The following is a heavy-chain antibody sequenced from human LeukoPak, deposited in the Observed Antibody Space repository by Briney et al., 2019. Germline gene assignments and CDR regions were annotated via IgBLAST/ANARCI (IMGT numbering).Heavy chain of an antibody. J-gene: IGHJ6*03. CDR1: GFTFSSYG. V-gene: IGHV3-30*18. CDR3: AKDLLYSSGWYERNYYMDV. D-gene: IGHD6-19*01. CDR2: ISYDGSNK. Sequence: PGGSLRLSCAASGFTFSSYGMHWVRQAPGKGLEWVAVISYDGSNKYYADSVKGRFTISRDNSKNTLYLQMNSLRAEDTAVYYCAKDLLYSSGWYERNYYMDVWGKGTTVTISS.